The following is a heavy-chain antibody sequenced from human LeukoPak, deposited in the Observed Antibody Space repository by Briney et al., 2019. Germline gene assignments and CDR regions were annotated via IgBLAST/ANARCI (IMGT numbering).Heavy chain of an antibody. J-gene: IGHJ4*02. CDR1: GFTFDDYG. D-gene: IGHD2-15*01. CDR3: AKDSPAYCSGGSCYYYFDY. V-gene: IGHV3-20*04. CDR2: INWNGGST. Sequence: GGSLRLSCVASGFTFDDYGMSWVRQAPGKGLEWVSGINWNGGSTGYADSVKGRFTISRDNAKNSLYLQMNSLRAEDTAVYYCAKDSPAYCSGGSCYYYFDYWGQGTLVTVSS.